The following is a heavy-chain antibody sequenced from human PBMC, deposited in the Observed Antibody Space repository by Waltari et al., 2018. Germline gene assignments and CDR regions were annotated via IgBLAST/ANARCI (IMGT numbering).Heavy chain of an antibody. Sequence: QVQLVQSGAEVKKPGASVKVSCKASGYTFTSYAMHWVRQAPGQRLEWMGWINAGNGNTKYSQECQGRVTITRDTSASTAYMELSSLRSEDMAVYYCARASRGGDYQYWGQGTLVTVSS. J-gene: IGHJ4*02. V-gene: IGHV1-3*03. D-gene: IGHD4-17*01. CDR2: INAGNGNT. CDR1: GYTFTSYA. CDR3: ARASRGGDYQY.